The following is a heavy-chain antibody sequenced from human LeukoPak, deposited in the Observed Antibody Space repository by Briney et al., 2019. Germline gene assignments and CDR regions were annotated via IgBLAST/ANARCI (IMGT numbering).Heavy chain of an antibody. Sequence: GGSLRLSCAASGFTLSSYSMNWVRQAPGKGLEWVSSISSSSSYIYYADSVKGRFTISRDNAKNSLYLQMNSLRAEDTAVYYCARDRLHYGEYEKTFDYWGQGTLVSVSS. J-gene: IGHJ4*02. V-gene: IGHV3-21*01. CDR3: ARDRLHYGEYEKTFDY. CDR1: GFTLSSYS. D-gene: IGHD4-17*01. CDR2: ISSSSSYI.